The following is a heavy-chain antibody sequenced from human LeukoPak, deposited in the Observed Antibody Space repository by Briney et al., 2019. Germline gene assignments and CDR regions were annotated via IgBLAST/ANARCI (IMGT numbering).Heavy chain of an antibody. V-gene: IGHV4-61*02. Sequence: SETLSLTCTVSGGSISSGSYYWSWIRQPAGKGLEWTGRIYTSGSTNYNPSLKSRVTISVDTSKNQFSLKLSSVTAADTAVYYCAREVGYYHDSSDRYYFDYWGQGTLVTVSS. CDR2: IYTSGST. CDR1: GGSISSGSYY. CDR3: AREVGYYHDSSDRYYFDY. D-gene: IGHD3-22*01. J-gene: IGHJ4*02.